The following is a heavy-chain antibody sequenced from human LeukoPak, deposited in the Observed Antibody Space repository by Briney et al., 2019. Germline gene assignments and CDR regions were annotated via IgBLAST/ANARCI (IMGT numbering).Heavy chain of an antibody. Sequence: ASVKVSCKASGYTFTSYYMHWVRQAPGQGLEWRGIINPSGGSTSYAQKFQSQVTMTKDTSTSTVYMELRSLRSEDTAVYYCARNFGYGSGRYSDYWGQGTLVTVSS. J-gene: IGHJ4*02. V-gene: IGHV1-46*01. CDR3: ARNFGYGSGRYSDY. D-gene: IGHD3-10*01. CDR1: GYTFTSYY. CDR2: INPSGGST.